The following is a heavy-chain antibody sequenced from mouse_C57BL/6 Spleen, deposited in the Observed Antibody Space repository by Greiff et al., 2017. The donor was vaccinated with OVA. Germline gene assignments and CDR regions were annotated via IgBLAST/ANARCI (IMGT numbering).Heavy chain of an antibody. CDR1: GYSFTDYN. CDR3: ARSHYYGSSYYFDY. V-gene: IGHV1-39*01. D-gene: IGHD1-1*01. CDR2: INPNYGTT. J-gene: IGHJ2*01. Sequence: VQLQQSGPELVKPGASVKISCKASGYSFTDYNMNWVKQSNGKSLEWIGVINPNYGTTSYNQKFKGKATLTVDQSSSTAYMQLNSLTSEESAVYYCARSHYYGSSYYFDYWGQGTTLTVSS.